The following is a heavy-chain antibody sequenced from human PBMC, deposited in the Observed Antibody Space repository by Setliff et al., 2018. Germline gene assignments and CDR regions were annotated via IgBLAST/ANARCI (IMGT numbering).Heavy chain of an antibody. Sequence: PSETLSLTCTVSGGSITNFYWNWIRQPPGKGLEWIGYIYSSGITNYNPSLKSRLTMSVDTSKNQFSLHLSSMTAADTAVYYCARQPPLNWAIPFDLWGQGKRGTVSS. CDR3: ARQPPLNWAIPFDL. J-gene: IGHJ3*01. V-gene: IGHV4-59*08. CDR1: GGSITNFY. CDR2: IYSSGIT. D-gene: IGHD7-27*01.